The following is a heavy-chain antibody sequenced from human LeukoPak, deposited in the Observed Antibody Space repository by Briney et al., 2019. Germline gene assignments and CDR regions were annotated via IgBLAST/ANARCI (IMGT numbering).Heavy chain of an antibody. Sequence: PSETLSPTCTVSGGSISSYYWSWIRQPPGKGLEWIEYIYYSGSTNYNPSLKSRVTISVDTSKNQFSLKLSSVTAADTAVYYCARHESLCSGGSCYRYFQHWGQGTLVTVSS. D-gene: IGHD2-15*01. J-gene: IGHJ1*01. V-gene: IGHV4-59*08. CDR2: IYYSGST. CDR1: GGSISSYY. CDR3: ARHESLCSGGSCYRYFQH.